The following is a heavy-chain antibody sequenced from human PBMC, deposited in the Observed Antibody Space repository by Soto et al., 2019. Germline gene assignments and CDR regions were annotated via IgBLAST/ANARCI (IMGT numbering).Heavy chain of an antibody. J-gene: IGHJ4*02. CDR2: INPNSGGT. CDR3: ARGDGAVAGSDLGY. D-gene: IGHD6-19*01. CDR1: GYTFTGYY. V-gene: IGHV1-2*02. Sequence: QVQLLQSGAEVKKPGASVNVSCKASGYTFTGYYMHWVRQAPGQGLEWMGWINPNSGGTNYAQTFQGRVTMTRDTSISTAYMEMSSLRFVDTAVYYCARGDGAVAGSDLGYWGQGTLVTVSS.